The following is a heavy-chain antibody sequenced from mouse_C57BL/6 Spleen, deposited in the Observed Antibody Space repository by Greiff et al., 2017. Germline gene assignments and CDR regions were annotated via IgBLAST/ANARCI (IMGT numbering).Heavy chain of an antibody. CDR1: GFTFSSYA. V-gene: IGHV5-4*03. D-gene: IGHD2-4*01. J-gene: IGHJ3*01. CDR3: GRGGDYARFAY. Sequence: EVKLMESGGGLVKPGGSLKLSCAASGFTFSSYAMSWVRQTPEKRLEWVATISAGGSYTYYPDNVKGRFTISRDNAKNNLYLQMSNLKSEDTAMCYCGRGGDYARFAYWGQGTLVTVSA. CDR2: ISAGGSYT.